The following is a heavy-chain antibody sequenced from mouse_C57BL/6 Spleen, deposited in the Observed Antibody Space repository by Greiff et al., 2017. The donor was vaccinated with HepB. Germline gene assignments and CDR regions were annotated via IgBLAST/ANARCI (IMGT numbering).Heavy chain of an antibody. Sequence: VQLQESGAELAQPGASVQLSCKASVYTFNSYWMHWVKQRPGQGLEWIGYINPSSGYTKYNQKFKDKATVTADKSSSTAYMQLSSLTYEDSAVYDCGREKSRYFGVWGAGTTVTVS. CDR2: INPSSGYT. CDR3: GREKSRYFGV. J-gene: IGHJ1*01. CDR1: VYTFNSYW. V-gene: IGHV1-7*01.